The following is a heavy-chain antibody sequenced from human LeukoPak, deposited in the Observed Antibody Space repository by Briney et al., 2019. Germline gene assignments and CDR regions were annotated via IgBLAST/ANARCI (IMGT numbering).Heavy chain of an antibody. CDR3: ARGGYYGVGNHFRFDP. D-gene: IGHD3-10*01. J-gene: IGHJ5*02. V-gene: IGHV4-34*01. Sequence: SEPLSLTCAVYGGSFSGYYWSWIRQPPGKGLEWLGEINHSGSTNYNPSLKSRVTISVDTSKNPFSLQVSSVTAADTAVYYCARGGYYGVGNHFRFDPWGQGTLVTVSS. CDR1: GGSFSGYY. CDR2: INHSGST.